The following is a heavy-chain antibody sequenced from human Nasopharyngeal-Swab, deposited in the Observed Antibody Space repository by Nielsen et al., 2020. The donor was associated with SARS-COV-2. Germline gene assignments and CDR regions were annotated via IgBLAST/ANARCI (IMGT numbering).Heavy chain of an antibody. CDR1: GFTFSRHW. CDR2: IKGDGSDK. CDR3: ATPGTRCSGDTCNMWVFDY. J-gene: IGHJ4*02. D-gene: IGHD2-15*01. V-gene: IGHV3-74*01. Sequence: GESLKISCAASGFTFSRHWMHWVRQAPGKGLAWVSRIKGDGSDKRYADSVRGRFTISRDNSKNTLYLQMHSLRADDTAVYYCATPGTRCSGDTCNMWVFDYWGQGTLVTVSS.